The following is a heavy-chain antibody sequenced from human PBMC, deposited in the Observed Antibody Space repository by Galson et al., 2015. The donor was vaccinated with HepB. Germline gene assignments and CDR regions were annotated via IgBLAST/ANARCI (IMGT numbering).Heavy chain of an antibody. Sequence: SLRLSCAASGFTVSSNYMSWVRQAPGKGLEWVSVIYSGGSTYYADSVKGRFTISRDNSKNTLYLQMNSLRAEDTAVYYCARERRYYGSGSLMTFDYWGQGTLVTVSS. D-gene: IGHD3-10*01. V-gene: IGHV3-53*01. CDR3: ARERRYYGSGSLMTFDY. CDR1: GFTVSSNY. J-gene: IGHJ4*02. CDR2: IYSGGST.